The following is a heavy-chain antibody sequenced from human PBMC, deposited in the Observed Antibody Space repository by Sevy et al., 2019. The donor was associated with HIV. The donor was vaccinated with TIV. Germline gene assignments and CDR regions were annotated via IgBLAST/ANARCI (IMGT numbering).Heavy chain of an antibody. CDR3: VRDQSGGEDY. J-gene: IGHJ4*02. D-gene: IGHD3-3*01. CDR1: GYTFTSYG. Sequence: ASVKVSCKTSGYTFTSYGITWVRQAPGQGLEWMGWISAYNGNTNYAQRLQGRVTMTTDTSTRTAYMELRSLRSDDTAVYYCVRDQSGGEDYWGQRTLVTVSS. CDR2: ISAYNGNT. V-gene: IGHV1-18*01.